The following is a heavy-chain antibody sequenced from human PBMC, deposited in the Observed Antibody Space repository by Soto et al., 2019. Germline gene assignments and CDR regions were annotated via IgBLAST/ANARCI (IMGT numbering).Heavy chain of an antibody. CDR2: MSYDGSKE. V-gene: IGHV3-30*18. J-gene: IGHJ4*02. D-gene: IGHD6-13*01. CDR1: GFIFSDYG. CDR3: AKDGRTAAFDY. Sequence: QVQLVESGGGVVQPGRSLRPSCAASGFIFSDYGMHWVRQAPGKGLEWVALMSYDGSKEFYGDSVKGRFTISRDNSKNTLYLQMNSLSAEDSAVYYCAKDGRTAAFDYWGQGTLVIVSS.